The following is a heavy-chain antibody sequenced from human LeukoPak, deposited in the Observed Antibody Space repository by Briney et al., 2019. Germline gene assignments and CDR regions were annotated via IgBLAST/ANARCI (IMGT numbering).Heavy chain of an antibody. V-gene: IGHV4-59*01. Sequence: SETLSLTCAVSRGSIINYYWTWIRQPPGKGLEWIGHMYYSGGTNYNPSLKSRVTISVDTSKNQFSLKLSSVTAADTAVYYCTRRCKDAYTLYCFDYWGQGTLVTVSS. CDR1: RGSIINYY. CDR3: TRRCKDAYTLYCFDY. D-gene: IGHD5-24*01. J-gene: IGHJ4*02. CDR2: MYYSGGT.